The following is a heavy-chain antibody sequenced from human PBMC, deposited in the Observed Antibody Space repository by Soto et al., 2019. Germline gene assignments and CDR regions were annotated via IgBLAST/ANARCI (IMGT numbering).Heavy chain of an antibody. CDR1: GGTFSSYA. CDR2: IIPIFGTA. D-gene: IGHD6-19*01. CDR3: ASLIAVAGTRYSQH. J-gene: IGHJ1*01. Sequence: SVKVSCKASGGTFSSYAISWVRQAPGQGLEWMGGIIPIFGTANYAQKFQGRVTITADESTSTAYMELSSLRSEDTAVYYCASLIAVAGTRYSQHWGQGTLVTVSS. V-gene: IGHV1-69*13.